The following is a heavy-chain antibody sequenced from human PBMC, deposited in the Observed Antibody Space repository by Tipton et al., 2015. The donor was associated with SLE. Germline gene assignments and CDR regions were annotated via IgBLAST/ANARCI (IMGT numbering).Heavy chain of an antibody. V-gene: IGHV3-30*04. CDR1: GFTFADYA. J-gene: IGHJ2*01. D-gene: IGHD4-23*01. CDR2: ISLDGSNK. Sequence: SLRLSCTTSGFTFADYALSWVRQAPGKGLEWVAVISLDGSNKYYADSVKGRFTISKDNSRNTLYLEMNSLRAEDTALYYCAKEVYGGNLYYYFDLWGRGTLVTVSS. CDR3: AKEVYGGNLYYYFDL.